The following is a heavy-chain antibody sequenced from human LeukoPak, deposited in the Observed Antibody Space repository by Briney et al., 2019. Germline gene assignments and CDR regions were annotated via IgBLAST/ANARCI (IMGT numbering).Heavy chain of an antibody. Sequence: GGSLRLSCAASGFSFSSYSMNWVRQALGKGLEWVSSITSASSYIYYADSVKGRFTISRDNAKNSLYLQMNSLRAEETAGYFCARDAVAGGRWGQGTLVTVSS. CDR1: GFSFSSYS. J-gene: IGHJ4*02. V-gene: IGHV3-21*01. CDR2: ITSASSYI. CDR3: ARDAVAGGR. D-gene: IGHD2-21*01.